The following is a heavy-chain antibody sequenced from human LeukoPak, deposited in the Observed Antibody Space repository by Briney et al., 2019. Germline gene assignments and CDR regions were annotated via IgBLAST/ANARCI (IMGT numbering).Heavy chain of an antibody. CDR1: GFTFTNYA. CDR2: ITGSDGSS. J-gene: IGHJ4*02. V-gene: IGHV3-23*01. CDR3: AKWGDYDILTGYYVPDY. Sequence: GGSLRLSCVASGFTFTNYAMSWVRQAPGKGLEWVSAITGSDGSSYYADSVKGRFTISRDNSKNTLYLQVNSLRAEDTAVYYCAKWGDYDILTGYYVPDYWGQGTLVAVSS. D-gene: IGHD3-9*01.